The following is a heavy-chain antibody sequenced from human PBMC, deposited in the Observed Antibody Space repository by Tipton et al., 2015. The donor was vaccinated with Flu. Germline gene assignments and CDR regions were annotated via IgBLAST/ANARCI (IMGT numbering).Heavy chain of an antibody. D-gene: IGHD3-10*01. CDR2: ISHSGRT. V-gene: IGHV4-38-2*02. CDR1: DYSISSGYY. CDR3: ARSTYYYGSGSSDY. J-gene: IGHJ4*02. Sequence: GLVKPSETLSLICTVSDYSISSGYYWGWIRQPPGKGLEWIGCISHSGRTYYNPSLKSRVTISVDTAENQFSQRLSSVTDADTAVYYCARSTYYYGSGSSDYWGQGTLVTVSS.